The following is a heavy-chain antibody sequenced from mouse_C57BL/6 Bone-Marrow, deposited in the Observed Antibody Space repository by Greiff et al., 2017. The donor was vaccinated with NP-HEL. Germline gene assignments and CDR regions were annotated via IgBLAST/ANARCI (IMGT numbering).Heavy chain of an antibody. J-gene: IGHJ3*01. CDR1: GYTFTSYW. CDR3: ARSPFFAY. Sequence: VQLQQPGAELVMPGASVKLSCKASGYTFTSYWMHWVKQRPGQGLEWIGEIDPSDSYTNYNQKFKGKSTLTVDKSSSTAYMQLSSLTSEDSAVYYCARSPFFAYWGQGTLVTVSA. CDR2: IDPSDSYT. V-gene: IGHV1-69*01.